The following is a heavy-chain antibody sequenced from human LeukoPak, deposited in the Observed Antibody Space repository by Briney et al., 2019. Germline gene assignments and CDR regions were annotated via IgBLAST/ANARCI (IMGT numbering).Heavy chain of an antibody. Sequence: GRSLRLSCTASGFTFGDYAMSGFRQAPGRGVEGVGFIRSKAYGGTTEYAASVKGRFTISRDDSKSIAYLQMNRLKTEDTAVYYCTRGYSYGPFDYWGQGTLVTVSS. J-gene: IGHJ4*02. V-gene: IGHV3-49*03. CDR2: IRSKAYGGTT. CDR3: TRGYSYGPFDY. CDR1: GFTFGDYA. D-gene: IGHD5-18*01.